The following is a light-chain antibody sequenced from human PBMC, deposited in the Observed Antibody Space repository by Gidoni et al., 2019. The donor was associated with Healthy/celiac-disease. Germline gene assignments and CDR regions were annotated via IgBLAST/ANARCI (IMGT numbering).Light chain of an antibody. Sequence: DLVMIQSPDSLAVSLGERATINCKSSQSVLYSSNNKNYLAWYQQKPGQPPKLLIYWASTRESGVPDRFSGSGSGTDFTLTISSLQAEDVAVYYCQQYYSTPLTFGGGTKVEIK. CDR3: QQYYSTPLT. V-gene: IGKV4-1*01. CDR1: QSVLYSSNNKNY. J-gene: IGKJ4*01. CDR2: WAS.